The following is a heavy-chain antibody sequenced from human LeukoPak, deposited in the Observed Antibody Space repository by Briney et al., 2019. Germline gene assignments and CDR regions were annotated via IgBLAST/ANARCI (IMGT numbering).Heavy chain of an antibody. CDR3: ARDQVDIVATTYENWFDP. V-gene: IGHV4-39*07. Sequence: PSETLSLTCTVSGGSISSSSYYWGWIRQPPGKGLEWIGSIYYSGSTYYNPSLKSRVTISVDTSKNQFSLKLSSVTAADTAVYYCARDQVDIVATTYENWFDPWGQGTLVTVSS. CDR1: GGSISSSSYY. CDR2: IYYSGST. D-gene: IGHD5-12*01. J-gene: IGHJ5*02.